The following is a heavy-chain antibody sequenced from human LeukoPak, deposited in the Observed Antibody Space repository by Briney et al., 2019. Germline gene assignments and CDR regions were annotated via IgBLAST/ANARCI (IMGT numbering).Heavy chain of an antibody. CDR2: IYSSGST. V-gene: IGHV4-59*01. J-gene: IGHJ4*02. CDR1: GGSISTYY. Sequence: SETLSLTCTVSGGSISTYYWSWIRQPPGKGLEWIGYIYSSGSTEYNPSLKSRVTISVDTSKNQFSLKVNSVTAADTAVYYCARVGGSMDPCNYWGQGTRVTVSS. D-gene: IGHD2/OR15-2a*01. CDR3: ARVGGSMDPCNY.